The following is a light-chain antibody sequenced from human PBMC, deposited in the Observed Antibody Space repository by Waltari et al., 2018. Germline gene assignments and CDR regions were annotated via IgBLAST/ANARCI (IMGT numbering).Light chain of an antibody. J-gene: IGKJ1*01. CDR1: QTISYSSNNKNY. Sequence: DIVMTQSPDSLAVSLGERATINCQSSQTISYSSNNKNYLAWYQKKPGQPPRLLISWASSRESGVPDRFSGSGSGTDFTLTISSLQVEDVAIYYCQQRSNWPWTFGQGTKVEIK. CDR2: WAS. V-gene: IGKV4-1*01. CDR3: QQRSNWPWT.